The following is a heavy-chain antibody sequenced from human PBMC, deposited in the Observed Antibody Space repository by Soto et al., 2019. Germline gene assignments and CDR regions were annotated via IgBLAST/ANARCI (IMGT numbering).Heavy chain of an antibody. Sequence: EVQLVESGGGLVQPGGSLRLSCAASGFTFSSFWMSWVRQAPGKGLQWVANIKPDGSEKSYVDSMKGRLIISRDSAKNSLYLQMNSLRADDTAVYYCAREDKNTFDFWGQGTLVTVSS. CDR3: AREDKNTFDF. J-gene: IGHJ3*01. V-gene: IGHV3-7*01. CDR2: IKPDGSEK. D-gene: IGHD2-15*01. CDR1: GFTFSSFW.